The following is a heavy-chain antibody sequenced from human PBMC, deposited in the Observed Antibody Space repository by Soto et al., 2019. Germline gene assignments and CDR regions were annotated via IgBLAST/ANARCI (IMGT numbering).Heavy chain of an antibody. V-gene: IGHV1-18*01. D-gene: IGHD3-9*01. CDR2: ISAYNGNT. Sequence: QGQLVQSGAEVKKPGASVKVSCKASGYTFTSYGISWVRQAPGQGLEWMGWISAYNGNTNYAQKLQGRVTMSTATSTSTAYMELRSLRSDDTAVYYCARDYRYLDWLLGPFGPPNYFDYWGQGTLVTVSS. CDR3: ARDYRYLDWLLGPFGPPNYFDY. CDR1: GYTFTSYG. J-gene: IGHJ4*02.